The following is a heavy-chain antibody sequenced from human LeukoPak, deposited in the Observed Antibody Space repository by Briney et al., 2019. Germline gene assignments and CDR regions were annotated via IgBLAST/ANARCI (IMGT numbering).Heavy chain of an antibody. Sequence: KPSETLSLTCTVPGGSISSYYWSWIRQPPGKGLEWIGYIYATGSTNYNPSLKSRVTISVDTSKNQFSLNLRSVTAADTAVYYCARHGSVRSPLGPWGQGTLVTVSS. CDR3: ARHGSVRSPLGP. D-gene: IGHD3-10*01. V-gene: IGHV4-4*09. CDR1: GGSISSYY. CDR2: IYATGST. J-gene: IGHJ5*02.